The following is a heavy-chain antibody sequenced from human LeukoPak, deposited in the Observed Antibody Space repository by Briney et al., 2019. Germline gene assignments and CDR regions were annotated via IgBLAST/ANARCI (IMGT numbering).Heavy chain of an antibody. CDR1: GPSISSYF. CDR3: ASSPDILTGYYNDY. CDR2: IYYTGST. J-gene: IGHJ4*02. V-gene: IGHV4-59*01. Sequence: PSETETLICTVSGPSISSYFWSWIRQPPGKGLEWIGYIYYTGSTNYNPSLKSRITISLNTSNNQFSLQLRSMTAADTAVYYCASSPDILTGYYNDYWGQGTPVTVSS. D-gene: IGHD3-9*01.